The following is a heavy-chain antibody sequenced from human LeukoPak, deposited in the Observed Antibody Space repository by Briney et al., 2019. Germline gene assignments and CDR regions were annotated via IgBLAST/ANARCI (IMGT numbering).Heavy chain of an antibody. CDR2: IYYSGST. CDR3: ARLPYYYDSSGYDGPAFDI. Sequence: PSETLSLTCTVSGGSISSYYWSWIRQHPGKGLEWIGYIYYSGSTYYNPSLKSRVTISVDTSKNQFSLKLSSVTAADTAVYYCARLPYYYDSSGYDGPAFDIWGQGTMVTVSS. J-gene: IGHJ3*02. CDR1: GGSISSYY. D-gene: IGHD3-22*01. V-gene: IGHV4-59*06.